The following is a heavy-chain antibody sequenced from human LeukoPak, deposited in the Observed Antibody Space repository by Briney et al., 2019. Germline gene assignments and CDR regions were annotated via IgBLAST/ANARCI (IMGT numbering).Heavy chain of an antibody. CDR1: GGSITNTNY. V-gene: IGHV4-4*02. CDR3: AREGGPYRPLDY. J-gene: IGHJ4*02. Sequence: SETLSLTRGVSGGSITNTNYWTRVRQPPGKGLEWIGEVNLQGSTNYNPSLMGRVAISVDTSENHISLQLTSVTAADTAVYYCAREGGPYRPLDYSGQGTLVTVSS. CDR2: VNLQGST.